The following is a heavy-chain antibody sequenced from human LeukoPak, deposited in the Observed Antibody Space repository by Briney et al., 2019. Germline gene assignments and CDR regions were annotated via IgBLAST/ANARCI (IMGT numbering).Heavy chain of an antibody. D-gene: IGHD3-16*01. CDR1: GFTFSSYS. CDR3: ARGSWGVGAFDI. CDR2: ISSSSSYI. Sequence: GGSLRLSCAASGFTFSSYSMNWVRQAPGKGLEWVSSISSSSSYIYYADSVKGRFTISRDNAKSSLYLQMNSLRAEDTAVYYCARGSWGVGAFDIWGQGTMVTVSS. V-gene: IGHV3-21*01. J-gene: IGHJ3*02.